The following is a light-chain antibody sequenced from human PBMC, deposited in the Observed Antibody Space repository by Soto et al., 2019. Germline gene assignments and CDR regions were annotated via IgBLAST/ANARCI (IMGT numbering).Light chain of an antibody. Sequence: EIVLTQSPGTLSLSPRERATLSCRDSQSIFNNYLAWYQQKPGQAPRLLVYGASFRATGIPDRFSGSGSGTVFTLTISRLEPEDFAVYYCQQYGGSPSTFGQGTRLEIK. CDR3: QQYGGSPST. CDR2: GAS. CDR1: QSIFNNY. J-gene: IGKJ2*01. V-gene: IGKV3-20*01.